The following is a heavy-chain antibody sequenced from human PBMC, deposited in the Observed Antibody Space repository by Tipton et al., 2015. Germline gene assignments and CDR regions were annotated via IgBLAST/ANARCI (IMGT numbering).Heavy chain of an antibody. CDR2: TYYRSNWNN. V-gene: IGHV6-1*01. CDR1: GDSVSSNTAA. Sequence: VKPSQTLSLTCATSGDSVSSNTAAWHWIRQSPSRGLEWLGRTYYRSNWNNDYAVSVKSRITITPDTSKNQFTLHLNSVTPDDTAMYYCARGAQHSTWSWGQGTLVTVSS. J-gene: IGHJ5*02. D-gene: IGHD6-13*01. CDR3: ARGAQHSTWS.